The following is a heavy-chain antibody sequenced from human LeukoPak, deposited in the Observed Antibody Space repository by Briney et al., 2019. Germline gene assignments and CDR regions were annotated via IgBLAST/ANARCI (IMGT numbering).Heavy chain of an antibody. CDR1: GGSFSGYY. D-gene: IGHD5-24*01. CDR3: ARALRRDGYNYYFDY. Sequence: SETLSLTCAVYGGSFSGYYWSWIRQPPGKGLEWIGEINHSGSTNYNPSLRSRVTISVDTSKNQFSLKLSSVTAADTAVYYCARALRRDGYNYYFDYWGQGTLVTVSS. CDR2: INHSGST. V-gene: IGHV4-34*01. J-gene: IGHJ4*02.